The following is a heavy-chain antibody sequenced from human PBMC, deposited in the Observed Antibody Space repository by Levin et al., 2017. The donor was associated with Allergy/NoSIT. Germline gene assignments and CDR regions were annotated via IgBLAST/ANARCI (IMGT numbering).Heavy chain of an antibody. D-gene: IGHD3-10*01. Sequence: GESLKISCAASGFTFSSYAMSWVRQAPGKGLEWVSAISGSGGSTYYADSVKGRFTISRDNSKNTLYLQMNSLRAEDTAVYYCAKVTGSGSYDSVSYYYYYMDVWGKGTTVTVSS. CDR3: AKVTGSGSYDSVSYYYYYMDV. CDR2: ISGSGGST. J-gene: IGHJ6*03. V-gene: IGHV3-23*01. CDR1: GFTFSSYA.